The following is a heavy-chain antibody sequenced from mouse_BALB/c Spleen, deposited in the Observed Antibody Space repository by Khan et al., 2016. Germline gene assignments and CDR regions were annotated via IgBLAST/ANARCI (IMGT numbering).Heavy chain of an antibody. V-gene: IGHV3-6*02. J-gene: IGHJ4*01. Sequence: EVKLLESGPGLVKPSQSLSLTCSVTGYSITSGYYWNWIRQFPGNNLEWMGYISYDGSNNYNPSLKNRISIARDTPKNQFFLKLNSVTTEDTATYYCARLRRVDAMDYWGQGTSVTVSS. CDR3: ARLRRVDAMDY. D-gene: IGHD2-12*01. CDR2: ISYDGSN. CDR1: GYSITSGYY.